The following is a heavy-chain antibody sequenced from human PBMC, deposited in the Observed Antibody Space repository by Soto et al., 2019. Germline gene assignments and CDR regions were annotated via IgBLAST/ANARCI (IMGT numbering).Heavy chain of an antibody. CDR1: GFTFSDHY. CDR3: VRVTVWTYYLDY. J-gene: IGHJ4*02. Sequence: EVQLVESGGGLVQPGGSLRLSCAASGFTFSDHYMDWVRQAPGKGLEWVGRIRNKATSYTKEYAASVKGRFTISRDYSKNSLYLQMNGLKTEDTAVYYCVRVTVWTYYLDYWGQGTLVTVSS. CDR2: IRNKATSYTK. D-gene: IGHD3-16*01. V-gene: IGHV3-72*01.